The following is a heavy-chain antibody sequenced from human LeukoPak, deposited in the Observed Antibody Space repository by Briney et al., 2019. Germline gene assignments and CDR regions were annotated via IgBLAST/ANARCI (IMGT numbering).Heavy chain of an antibody. Sequence: GGSLRLSCAASGFSFSDHYMTWVRQAPGKGLEWVSSISSSSSYIYYADSVKGRFTISRDNAKNSLYLQMNSLRAEDTAVYYCARERDIVVVPAALDYWGQGTLVTVSS. CDR2: ISSSSSYI. CDR1: GFSFSDHY. J-gene: IGHJ4*02. CDR3: ARERDIVVVPAALDY. D-gene: IGHD2-2*01. V-gene: IGHV3-21*01.